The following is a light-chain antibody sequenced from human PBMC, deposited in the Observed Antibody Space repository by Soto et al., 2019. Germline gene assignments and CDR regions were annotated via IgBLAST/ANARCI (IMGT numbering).Light chain of an antibody. V-gene: IGLV2-14*01. J-gene: IGLJ1*01. CDR2: EAT. CDR3: ISYKTDDTFV. Sequence: QSALTQPAFVSGSPGQSITISCAGTRSDIGASNSVSWYQHLPGRPPTLIIYEATNRPSGVSERFSGFKTGDTASLTISGLQADDEAEYFCISYKTDDTFVFGSGTKLTVL. CDR1: RSDIGASNS.